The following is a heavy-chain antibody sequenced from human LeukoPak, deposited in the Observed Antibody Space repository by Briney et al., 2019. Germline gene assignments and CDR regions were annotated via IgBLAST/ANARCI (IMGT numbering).Heavy chain of an antibody. CDR2: ISSSSSYI. V-gene: IGHV3-21*01. J-gene: IGHJ5*02. Sequence: GGSLRLSCAASGFTFSSYSMNWVRQAPGKGLEWVSSISSSSSYIYYADSVKGRFTISRDNAKNSLYLQMNSLRAEDTAVYYCARGGYGSSSFLPFDPWGQGTLVTVSS. D-gene: IGHD6-6*01. CDR3: ARGGYGSSSFLPFDP. CDR1: GFTFSSYS.